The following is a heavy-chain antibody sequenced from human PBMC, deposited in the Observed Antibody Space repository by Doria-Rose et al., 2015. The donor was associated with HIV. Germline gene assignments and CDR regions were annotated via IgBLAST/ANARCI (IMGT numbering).Heavy chain of an antibody. CDR1: GFSFESYA. J-gene: IGHJ6*03. CDR3: AKAPIIGPKYYFYMDV. D-gene: IGHD3-3*01. CDR2: ISWDSGAK. Sequence: VQLVQSGGGLVQPGRSLRLSCVGSGFSFESYAMHWVRLAPRKGLEWVAGISWDSGAKGNADSVDGRFTISRDNAKKSVYLEMRSRRPEDTAFYYCAKAPIIGPKYYFYMDVWGKGTSVTVSS. V-gene: IGHV3-9*01.